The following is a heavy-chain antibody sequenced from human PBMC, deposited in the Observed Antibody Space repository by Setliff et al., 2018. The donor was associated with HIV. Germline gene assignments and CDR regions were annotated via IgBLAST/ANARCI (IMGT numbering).Heavy chain of an antibody. CDR2: IYHSGST. D-gene: IGHD3-22*01. CDR3: ARAADYYDSSGYWAPPRYFDY. J-gene: IGHJ4*02. CDR1: GGSISSNW. V-gene: IGHV4-4*02. Sequence: SETLSLTCAVSGGSISSNWWSWVRQSPGKGLEWIGEIYHSGSTHYNPSLQSRVTISVDTSKKQFSLKLSSITAADTAVYFCARAADYYDSSGYWAPPRYFDYWGQGTLVTVSS.